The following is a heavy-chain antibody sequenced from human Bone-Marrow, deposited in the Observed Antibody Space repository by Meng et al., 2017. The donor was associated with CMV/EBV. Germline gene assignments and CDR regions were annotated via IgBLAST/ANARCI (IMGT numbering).Heavy chain of an antibody. V-gene: IGHV4-38-2*02. Sequence: SETLSLTCTVSGYSISSGYYWGWIRQPPGKGLEWIGSIYHSGSTYYNPSLKSRVTISVDTSKNQFSLKLSSVAAADTAVYYCAMEETRITMVRGVTINIDYWGQGTLVTGSS. D-gene: IGHD3-10*01. J-gene: IGHJ4*02. CDR2: IYHSGST. CDR1: GYSISSGYY. CDR3: AMEETRITMVRGVTINIDY.